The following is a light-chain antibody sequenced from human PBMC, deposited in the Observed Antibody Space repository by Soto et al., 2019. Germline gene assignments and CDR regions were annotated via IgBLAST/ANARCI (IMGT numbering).Light chain of an antibody. J-gene: IGKJ2*01. CDR1: QSISSW. CDR2: KAS. Sequence: DIPMTQSPSTLSASVGDRVTITCRASQSISSWLAWYQQKPGKAPKLLIYKASALESGVPSRFSGSGSGTEFTLTISSLQPEDFATYYCQQYKSYPYTFGQGTKLEIK. CDR3: QQYKSYPYT. V-gene: IGKV1-5*03.